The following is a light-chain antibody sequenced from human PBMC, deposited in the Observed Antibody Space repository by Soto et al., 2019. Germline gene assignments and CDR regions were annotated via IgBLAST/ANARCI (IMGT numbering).Light chain of an antibody. Sequence: QSALSQPASASGTRGQSITISCSGTSSDVGNYNLVSWYQQYPGKAPKLMIFEDNKRPSGVSHRFSGSKSGNTASLTIAGLQPEDEDDYACCADAVSSTMTFGGGTQLTVL. V-gene: IGLV2-23*01. J-gene: IGLJ7*01. CDR3: CADAVSSTMT. CDR1: SSDVGNYNL. CDR2: EDN.